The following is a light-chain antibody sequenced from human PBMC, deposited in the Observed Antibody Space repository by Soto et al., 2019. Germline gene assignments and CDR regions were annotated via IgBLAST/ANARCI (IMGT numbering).Light chain of an antibody. CDR2: AAS. J-gene: IGKJ1*01. V-gene: IGKV3-15*01. CDR1: QSVSSSY. CDR3: QQYNNWWT. Sequence: EIVLTQSPGTLSLSPGERATLSCRASQSVSSSYLAWYQQKPGQATRLLIYAASTRATGIPARFSGSGSGTEFTLTISILQSEDFAVYCCQQYNNWWTFGQGTKVDIK.